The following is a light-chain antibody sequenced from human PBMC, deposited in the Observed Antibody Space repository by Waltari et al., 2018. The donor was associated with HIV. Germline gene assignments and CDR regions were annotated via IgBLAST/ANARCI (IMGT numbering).Light chain of an antibody. CDR2: EVS. CDR1: SSDVGGYNY. J-gene: IGLJ1*01. Sequence: QSALTQPAPVSGSPGQSITISCTGTSSDVGGYNYVSWYQQHPGKAPKLMIYEVSKRPSGVSNRVRGSRSCTTASLTISGLQAEDEADDYCFSYTSSSSLYVFGTGTKVTVL. CDR3: FSYTSSSSLYV. V-gene: IGLV2-14*01.